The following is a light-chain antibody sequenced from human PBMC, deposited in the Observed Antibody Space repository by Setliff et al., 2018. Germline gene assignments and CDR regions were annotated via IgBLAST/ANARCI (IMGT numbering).Light chain of an antibody. V-gene: IGLV2-14*03. CDR3: CSHEASGL. CDR1: NNDVGAYNY. J-gene: IGLJ2*01. CDR2: DVS. Sequence: QSALTQPASVSGSPGQSVTISCTGTNNDVGAYNYVSWYQQHPGKAPKFMIYDVSKRSSGASDRFSGSKSGNTASLTISGLQAEDEADYYCCSHEASGLFGRGTKVTVL.